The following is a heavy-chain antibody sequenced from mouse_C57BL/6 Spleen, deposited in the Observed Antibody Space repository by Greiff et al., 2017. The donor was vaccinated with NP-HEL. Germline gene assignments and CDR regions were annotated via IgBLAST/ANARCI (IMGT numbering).Heavy chain of an antibody. CDR1: GYAFTNYL. V-gene: IGHV1-54*01. D-gene: IGHD1-1*01. J-gene: IGHJ2*01. Sequence: VQLQQSGAELVRPGTSVKVSCKASGYAFTNYLIEWVKQRPGQGLEWIGVINPGSGGTNYNEKFKGKATLTADKSSSTAYMQLSSLTSEDSAVYFCARAPPIYYYGSSYFDYWGQGTTLTVSS. CDR2: INPGSGGT. CDR3: ARAPPIYYYGSSYFDY.